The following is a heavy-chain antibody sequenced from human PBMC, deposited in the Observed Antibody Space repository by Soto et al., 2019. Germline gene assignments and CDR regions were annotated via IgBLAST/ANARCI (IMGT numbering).Heavy chain of an antibody. V-gene: IGHV4-4*07. CDR3: ARSLATIIYCYFGMDV. J-gene: IGHJ6*02. D-gene: IGHD5-12*01. CDR1: GDSISGYY. CDR2: IYASGST. Sequence: SETLSLTCTVSGDSISGYYWNWIRQPAGKGLEWIGRIYASGSTISNRSLRSRVTISVDTSKNQFSLKLSSVTAADTAVYYCARSLATIIYCYFGMDVWGQGTTVTVSS.